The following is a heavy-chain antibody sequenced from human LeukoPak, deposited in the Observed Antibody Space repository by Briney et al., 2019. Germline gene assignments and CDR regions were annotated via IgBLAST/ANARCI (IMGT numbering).Heavy chain of an antibody. CDR3: ARARDGHINNWFHP. D-gene: IGHD5-24*01. CDR1: GGSINSYY. V-gene: IGHV4-59*01. CDR2: IYYSGST. Sequence: SETLSLTCTVSGGSINSYYWSWIRQPPGKGLEWIGYIYYSGSTNYNPSLKSRVTISVDTSKNQFSLKMSSVTAADTAVYYCARARDGHINNWFHPWGQGTLVTVSS. J-gene: IGHJ5*02.